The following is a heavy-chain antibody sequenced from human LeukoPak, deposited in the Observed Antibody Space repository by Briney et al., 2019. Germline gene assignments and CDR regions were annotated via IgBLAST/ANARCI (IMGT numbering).Heavy chain of an antibody. V-gene: IGHV1-2*04. CDR1: GYTFTGYY. CDR3: ARGYSSGWYQRDWFDP. D-gene: IGHD6-19*01. Sequence: GASVKVSCKASGYTFTGYYMHWVRQAPGQGLEWMGWINPNSGGTNYAQKFQGWVTMTRDTSISTAYMELSSLRSEDTAVYYCARGYSSGWYQRDWFDPWGQGTLVTVSS. CDR2: INPNSGGT. J-gene: IGHJ5*02.